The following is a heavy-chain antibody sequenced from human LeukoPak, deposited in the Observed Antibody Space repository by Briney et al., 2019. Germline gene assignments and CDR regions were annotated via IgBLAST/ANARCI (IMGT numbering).Heavy chain of an antibody. CDR3: GRDLGGRSGY. CDR2: INEDGSIT. D-gene: IGHD1-26*01. Sequence: GGSLRLSCAASGFTVSSNYMSWVRQAPGKGLEWVSRINEDGSITNYADSVKGRFSTSRDNAENTPYLQMNSLRAEDTAVYYCGRDLGGRSGYWGQGTLVTVSS. J-gene: IGHJ4*02. CDR1: GFTVSSNY. V-gene: IGHV3-74*01.